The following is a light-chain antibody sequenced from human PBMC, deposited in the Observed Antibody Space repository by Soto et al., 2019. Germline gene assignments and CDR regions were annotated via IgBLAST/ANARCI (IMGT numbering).Light chain of an antibody. CDR2: DAS. CDR1: QSVSRY. CDR3: QQYDSSWT. V-gene: IGKV3-11*01. J-gene: IGKJ1*01. Sequence: EIVLTQSPATLSLSPGEGATLSCRASQSVSRYLAWYQQKPVQVPRLLIYDASNRATGIPARFSGSGSGTDFTLTISRLEPEDFAVYYCQQYDSSWTFGQGTKVDIK.